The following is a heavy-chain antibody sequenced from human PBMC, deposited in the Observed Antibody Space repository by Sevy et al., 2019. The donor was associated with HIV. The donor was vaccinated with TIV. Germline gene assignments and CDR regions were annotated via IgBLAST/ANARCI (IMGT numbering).Heavy chain of an antibody. D-gene: IGHD2-2*01. Sequence: ASVKVSCKASGYTFTGYYMHWVRQAPGQGLEWMGWINPNSGGTNYAQKVQGRVTMTRDTSISTAYMGLSRLRSDDTAGYYCARGGVPAAVWGFFDYWGQGTLVTVSS. V-gene: IGHV1-2*02. CDR2: INPNSGGT. J-gene: IGHJ4*02. CDR1: GYTFTGYY. CDR3: ARGGVPAAVWGFFDY.